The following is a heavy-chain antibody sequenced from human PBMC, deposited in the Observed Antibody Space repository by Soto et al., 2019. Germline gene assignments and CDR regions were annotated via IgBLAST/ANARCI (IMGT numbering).Heavy chain of an antibody. V-gene: IGHV2-5*02. Sequence: QITLKESGPTLVKPTQTLTLTCTFSGFSLSSTRMAVGWIRQPPGKALEWLALIYWDDDKRYSPFLKSRLTINQGNSKNPVVLTMSNMDPVDTARNYCAPTVVACLGDYFDYWGQGNLGTVSS. D-gene: IGHD3-22*01. J-gene: IGHJ4*02. CDR2: IYWDDDK. CDR3: APTVVACLGDYFDY. CDR1: GFSLSSTRMA.